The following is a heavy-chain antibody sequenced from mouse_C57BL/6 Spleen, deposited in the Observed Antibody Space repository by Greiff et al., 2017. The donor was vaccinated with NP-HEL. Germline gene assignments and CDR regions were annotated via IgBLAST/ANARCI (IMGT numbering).Heavy chain of an antibody. CDR1: GYTFTDHT. D-gene: IGHD2-4*01. CDR3: ARGDDYEGRYYYAMDY. J-gene: IGHJ4*01. Sequence: VQPQQSDAELVKPGASVKISCKVSGYTFTDHTIHWMKQRPEQGLEWIGYIYPRDGSTKYNEKFKGKATLTADKSSSTAYMQLNSLTSEDSAVYFCARGDDYEGRYYYAMDYWGQGTSVTVSS. V-gene: IGHV1-78*01. CDR2: IYPRDGST.